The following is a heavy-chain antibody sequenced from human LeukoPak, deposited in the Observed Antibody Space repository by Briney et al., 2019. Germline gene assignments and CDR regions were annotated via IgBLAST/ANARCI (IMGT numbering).Heavy chain of an antibody. J-gene: IGHJ4*02. CDR1: GFTFPIYA. CDR3: ATLPRGPTGHVGYGGEDY. CDR2: ITGSGGST. Sequence: AGGSLRLSCAASGFTFPIYAMTWVRQAPGKGLQWVSAITGSGGSTYYADSVKGRFTISRDNSKNTLYLRMNGLRAEDTAVYYCATLPRGPTGHVGYGGEDYWGQGTLVTVSS. D-gene: IGHD1-1*01. V-gene: IGHV3-23*01.